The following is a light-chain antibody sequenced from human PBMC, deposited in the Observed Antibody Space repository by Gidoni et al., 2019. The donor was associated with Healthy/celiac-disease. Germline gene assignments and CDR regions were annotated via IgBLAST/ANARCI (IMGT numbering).Light chain of an antibody. CDR1: SSNIGSNT. Sequence: QSVLPQPPPASGPPGQRVTISCSGSSSNIGSNTVNWYQQLPGTAPKLLIYSNNQRPSGVPDRFSGSKSGTSASLAISGLQSEDEADYYCAAWDDSLNGPVFGGGTKLTVL. CDR2: SNN. J-gene: IGLJ3*02. CDR3: AAWDDSLNGPV. V-gene: IGLV1-44*01.